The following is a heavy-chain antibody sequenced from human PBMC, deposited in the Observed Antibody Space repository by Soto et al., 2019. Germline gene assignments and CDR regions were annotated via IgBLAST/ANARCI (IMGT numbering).Heavy chain of an antibody. D-gene: IGHD2-21*01. CDR1: GVSISSGGYY. V-gene: IGHV4-31*03. Sequence: SETLSLTCTVSGVSISSGGYYWSWIRQHPGKGLEWIGYIYYSGSTYYNPSLKSRVTISVDTSKNQFSLKLSSVTAADTAVYYCARDTISPLNDAFDIWGQGTMVTVS. CDR2: IYYSGST. J-gene: IGHJ3*02. CDR3: ARDTISPLNDAFDI.